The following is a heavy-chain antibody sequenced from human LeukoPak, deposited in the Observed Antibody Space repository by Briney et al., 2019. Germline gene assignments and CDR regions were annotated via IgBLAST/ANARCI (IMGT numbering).Heavy chain of an antibody. CDR3: ARDRVRGAITYAGFDP. J-gene: IGHJ5*02. D-gene: IGHD3-10*01. Sequence: SQTLSLTCTVSGGSISSGGYYWSWIRQHPGKGLEWIGYIYYSGSTYYNPSLKSRVTISIDTSKNQFSLKLSSVTAADTAVYYCARDRVRGAITYAGFDPWGQGTLVTVSS. CDR1: GGSISSGGYY. V-gene: IGHV4-31*03. CDR2: IYYSGST.